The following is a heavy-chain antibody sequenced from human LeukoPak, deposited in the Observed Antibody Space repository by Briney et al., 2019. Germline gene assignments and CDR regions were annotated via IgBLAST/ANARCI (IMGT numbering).Heavy chain of an antibody. Sequence: SQTLSLTCTVSGGSISSGTYYWSWIRQPAGKGLEWIGRIYTSGSTNYNPSLKSRVTISVDTSKNQFSLKLSSVTAADTAVYYCARGGLQRGGGDFDLWGQGTLVTVSS. CDR2: IYTSGST. CDR3: ARGGLQRGGGDFDL. D-gene: IGHD3-16*01. V-gene: IGHV4-61*02. J-gene: IGHJ4*02. CDR1: GGSISSGTYY.